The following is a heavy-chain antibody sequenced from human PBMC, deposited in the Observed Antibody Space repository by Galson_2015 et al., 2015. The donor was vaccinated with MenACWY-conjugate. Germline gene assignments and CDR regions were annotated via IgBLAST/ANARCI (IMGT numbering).Heavy chain of an antibody. CDR1: GFTFGDYY. CDR2: ISTRSST. J-gene: IGHJ4*02. CDR3: ARFPRTPGKYPDY. V-gene: IGHV3-11*06. Sequence: SLRLSCAASGFTFGDYYMSWVRQAPGKGLECVSYISTRSSTNYADSVQGRFTISRDNAKNSVYLQMDSLRAEDTAVYYCARFPRTPGKYPDYWGQGTPVTVSS. D-gene: IGHD1-14*01.